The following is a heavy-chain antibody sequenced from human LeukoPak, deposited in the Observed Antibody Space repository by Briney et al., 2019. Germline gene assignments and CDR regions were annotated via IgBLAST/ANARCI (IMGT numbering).Heavy chain of an antibody. Sequence: GESLKISCKGSGYSFTTYWIGWVRQLPGKGLEWMGIIYPGDSDTRYSPSFQGQVTISDDKSISTSYLQWSSLTASDTAMYYCARASGSYYDNAFDIWGQGTVVTVSS. J-gene: IGHJ3*02. V-gene: IGHV5-51*01. CDR2: IYPGDSDT. D-gene: IGHD1-26*01. CDR1: GYSFTTYW. CDR3: ARASGSYYDNAFDI.